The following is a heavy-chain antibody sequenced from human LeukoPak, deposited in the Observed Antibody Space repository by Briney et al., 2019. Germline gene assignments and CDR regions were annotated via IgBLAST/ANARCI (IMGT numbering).Heavy chain of an antibody. V-gene: IGHV3-7*01. CDR2: IKQDGSEK. D-gene: IGHD6-13*01. CDR1: GFTFSSYW. J-gene: IGHJ4*02. Sequence: PGGSLRLSCAASGFTFSSYWMTWVRQAPGKGLEWVANIKQDGSEKYYVDSVKGRFTISRDNSKNTLYLQMNSLRAEDTAVYYCARADYSIAAGSFDYWGQGTLVTVSS. CDR3: ARADYSIAAGSFDY.